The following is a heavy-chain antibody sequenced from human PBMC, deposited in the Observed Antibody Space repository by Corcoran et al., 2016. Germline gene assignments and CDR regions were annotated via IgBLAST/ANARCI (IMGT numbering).Heavy chain of an antibody. CDR2: ISYDGSDK. V-gene: IGHV3-30*03. CDR1: GFIFSSYG. CDR3: AGRPGIMTMGIDY. J-gene: IGHJ4*02. D-gene: IGHD3-10*01. Sequence: QVQLVESGGGVVQPGKSLRLSCVASGFIFSSYGMHWVRQAPGKGLEWVAVISYDGSDKYYADSVKGRFTISRDNSKNTMYLQMNSLSTEETARYYCAGRPGIMTMGIDYCGQGTLVTVSS.